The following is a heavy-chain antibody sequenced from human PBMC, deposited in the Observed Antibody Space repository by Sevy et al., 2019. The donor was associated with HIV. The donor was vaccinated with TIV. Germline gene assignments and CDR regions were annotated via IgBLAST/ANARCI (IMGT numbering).Heavy chain of an antibody. D-gene: IGHD3-10*01. CDR3: AKDHYYGSGSYLGYYGMDV. Sequence: GGSLRLSCAASGFTFSSYAMSWVRQAPGKGLEWVSAISGSGGSTYYADSVKGRFTISRDNSKNTLYLQMNSVTAEDMAVYYCAKDHYYGSGSYLGYYGMDVWGQGTTVTVSS. J-gene: IGHJ6*02. V-gene: IGHV3-23*01. CDR1: GFTFSSYA. CDR2: ISGSGGST.